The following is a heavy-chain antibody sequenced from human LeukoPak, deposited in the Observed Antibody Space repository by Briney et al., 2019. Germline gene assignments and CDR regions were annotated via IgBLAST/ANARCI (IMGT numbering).Heavy chain of an antibody. CDR3: ARNAVAGFYYFDY. CDR2: INPSGGSS. V-gene: IGHV1-46*01. Sequence: ASVKVSCKASGYSFTNNYIHWVRQAPGQGLEWMGGINPSGGSSTYAQKFQGRVTITADESTSTAYMELSSLRSEDTAVYYCARNAVAGFYYFDYWGQGTLVTVSS. J-gene: IGHJ4*02. D-gene: IGHD6-19*01. CDR1: GYSFTNNY.